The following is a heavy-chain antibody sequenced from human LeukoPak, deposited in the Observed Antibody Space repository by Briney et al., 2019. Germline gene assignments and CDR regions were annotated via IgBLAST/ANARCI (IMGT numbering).Heavy chain of an antibody. J-gene: IGHJ4*02. Sequence: SETLSLTCTVSGGSISSYYWSWIRQPPGKGLEWIGYIYYSGSTNYNPSLKSRVTISVDTSKNQFSLKLSSVTAADTAVYYCARSLGQWNDLDYWGQGTMVIVSS. D-gene: IGHD1-1*01. CDR3: ARSLGQWNDLDY. CDR1: GGSISSYY. V-gene: IGHV4-59*01. CDR2: IYYSGST.